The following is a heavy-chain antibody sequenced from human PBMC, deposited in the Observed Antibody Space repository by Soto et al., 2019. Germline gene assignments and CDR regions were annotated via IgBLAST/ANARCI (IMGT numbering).Heavy chain of an antibody. D-gene: IGHD3-22*01. CDR3: ATSYDSSGRVYDY. Sequence: PGGSLRLSCAASGFTFSSYAMSWVRQAPGKGLEWVSAISGSGGSTYYADSVKGRFTISRDNSKNTLYLQMNSLRAEDTAVYYCATSYDSSGRVYDYWGQGTLVTVSS. CDR1: GFTFSSYA. V-gene: IGHV3-23*01. CDR2: ISGSGGST. J-gene: IGHJ4*02.